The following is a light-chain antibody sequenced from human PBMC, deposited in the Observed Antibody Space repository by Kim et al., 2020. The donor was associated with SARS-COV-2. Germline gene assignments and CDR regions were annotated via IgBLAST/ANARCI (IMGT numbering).Light chain of an antibody. V-gene: IGKV3-15*01. CDR2: GAS. CDR3: QQYNDWPLIT. J-gene: IGKJ4*01. CDR1: QSVRIK. Sequence: EIVLTQSPATLSVSPGETATLSCRASQSVRIKLAWYQQKPGHAPRLLIYGASTRATGIPARFGGSGSGTDFTLTISSLESEDFAVYYCQQYNDWPLITFGGGTKVDIK.